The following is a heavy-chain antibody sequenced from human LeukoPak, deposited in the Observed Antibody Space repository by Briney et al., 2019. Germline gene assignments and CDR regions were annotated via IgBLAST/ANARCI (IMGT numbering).Heavy chain of an antibody. D-gene: IGHD6-13*01. J-gene: IGHJ5*02. CDR3: ARHLRSSWYALRWFDP. CDR2: IYTSGST. Sequence: PSETLSLTCTVSGGSISSGSYYWSWIRQPAGKGLEWIGRIYTSGSTNYNPSLKTRVTMSVDTSNNQFSLKLSSVTAADTAVYYCARHLRSSWYALRWFDPWGQGTLVTVSS. CDR1: GGSISSGSYY. V-gene: IGHV4-61*02.